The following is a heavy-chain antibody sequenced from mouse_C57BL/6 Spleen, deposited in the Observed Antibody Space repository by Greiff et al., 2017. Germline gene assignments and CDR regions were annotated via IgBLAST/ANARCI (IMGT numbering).Heavy chain of an antibody. CDR3: ARQMAVVATDPFAY. CDR2: ISSGGSYT. D-gene: IGHD1-1*01. V-gene: IGHV5-6*01. J-gene: IGHJ3*01. CDR1: GFTFSSYG. Sequence: EVKVVESGGDLVKPGGSLKLSCAASGFTFSSYGMSWVRQTPDKRLEWVATISSGGSYTYYPDSVKGRFTISRDNAKNTLYLQMSSLKSEDTAMYYCARQMAVVATDPFAYWGQGTLVTVSA.